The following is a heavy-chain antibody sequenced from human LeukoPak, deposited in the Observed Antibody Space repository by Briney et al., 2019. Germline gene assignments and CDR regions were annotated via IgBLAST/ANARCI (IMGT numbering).Heavy chain of an antibody. CDR2: INSDGTST. J-gene: IGHJ4*02. CDR3: ARDFSDAAGYSYGIDY. D-gene: IGHD5-18*01. CDR1: SFSFNSYW. V-gene: IGHV3-74*01. Sequence: GGSLRLSCAASSFSFNSYWMLWVRQAPGKGLVWVSRINSDGTSTTYADSVKGRFTISRDNAKNTLYLQMSSLRAEDTAVYYCARDFSDAAGYSYGIDYWGQGTLVTVSS.